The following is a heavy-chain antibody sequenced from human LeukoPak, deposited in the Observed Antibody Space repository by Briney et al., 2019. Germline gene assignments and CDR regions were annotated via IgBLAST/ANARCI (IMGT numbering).Heavy chain of an antibody. J-gene: IGHJ5*02. V-gene: IGHV4-39*07. D-gene: IGHD2-15*01. CDR3: ASGSALTSGLDWFDP. CDR2: IYYSGST. Sequence: SETLSLTCTVSGGSISSSSYYWGWIRQPPGKGLEWIGSIYYSGSTYYNPSLKSRVTISVDTSKNQFSLKLSSVTAADTAVYYCASGSALTSGLDWFDPWGQGTLVTVSS. CDR1: GGSISSSSYY.